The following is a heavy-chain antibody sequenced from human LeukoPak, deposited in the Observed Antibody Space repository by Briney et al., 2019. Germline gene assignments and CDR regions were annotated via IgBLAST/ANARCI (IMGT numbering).Heavy chain of an antibody. D-gene: IGHD2-15*01. CDR3: ARHEGYCSGGSCYSVRWFDP. J-gene: IGHJ5*02. CDR1: GGSISSTSSY. Sequence: KPSETLSLTCTVSGGSISSTSSYWGWIRQPPGKGLEWIGSIFYSGTTYYNPSLKSRVTISVDTSKNQFSLKLTSVTATDTSVYYCARHEGYCSGGSCYSVRWFDPWGQGTLLTVSS. CDR2: IFYSGTT. V-gene: IGHV4-39*01.